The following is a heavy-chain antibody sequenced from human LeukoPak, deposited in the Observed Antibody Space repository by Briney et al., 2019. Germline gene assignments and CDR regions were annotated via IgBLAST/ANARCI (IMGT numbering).Heavy chain of an antibody. V-gene: IGHV3-48*02. CDR2: ISSSSGTI. CDR1: GFTLSNAW. D-gene: IGHD6-13*01. Sequence: GGSLRLSCVASGFTLSNAWMNWVRQAPGKGLEWVSYISSSSGTIYYADSVKGRFTTSRDNAKNSLYLQMNNLRDEDTAVYYCARGGSSCFDSWGQGTLVTVSS. CDR3: ARGGSSCFDS. J-gene: IGHJ4*02.